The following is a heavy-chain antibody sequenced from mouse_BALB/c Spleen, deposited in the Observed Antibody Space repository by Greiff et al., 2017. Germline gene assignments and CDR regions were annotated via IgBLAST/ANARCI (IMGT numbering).Heavy chain of an antibody. Sequence: EVQGVESGGGLVQPGGSRKLSCAASGFTFSSFGMHWVRQAPEKGLEWVAYISSGSSTIYYADTVKGRFTISRDNPKNTLFLQMTSLRSEDTAMYYCARSRYGYDYYAMDYWGQGTSVTVSS. V-gene: IGHV5-17*02. CDR2: ISSGSSTI. CDR3: ARSRYGYDYYAMDY. J-gene: IGHJ4*01. D-gene: IGHD2-2*01. CDR1: GFTFSSFG.